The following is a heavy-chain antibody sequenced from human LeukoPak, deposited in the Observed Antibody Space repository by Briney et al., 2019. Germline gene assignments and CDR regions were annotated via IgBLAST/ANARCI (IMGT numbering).Heavy chain of an antibody. V-gene: IGHV4-34*01. D-gene: IGHD2-15*01. CDR3: ARGAVVGLGVFDY. CDR1: GGSFSGYY. J-gene: IGHJ4*02. CDR2: INHTGST. Sequence: SETLSLTCAVYGGSFSGYYWSWLRQPPGKGLEWIGEINHTGSTNYNPSLKSRVTISVDTSKNQFSLKLSSVSAADTVVYYCARGAVVGLGVFDYWGQGTLVTVSS.